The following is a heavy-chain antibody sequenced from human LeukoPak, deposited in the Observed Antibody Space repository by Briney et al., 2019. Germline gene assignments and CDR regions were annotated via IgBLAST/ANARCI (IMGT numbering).Heavy chain of an antibody. CDR1: GDSISSSSSY. V-gene: IGHV4-39*01. CDR2: IYYSGST. D-gene: IGHD7-27*01. J-gene: IGHJ4*02. CDR3: ARGFRGDNFDY. Sequence: SETLSLTCTVSGDSISSSSSYWGWIRQPPGKGLEWIGSIYYSGSTYYNTSLKSRVTISVDTSKNQFSLKLNSVTAADTAVYFCARGFRGDNFDYWGQGTLVTVSS.